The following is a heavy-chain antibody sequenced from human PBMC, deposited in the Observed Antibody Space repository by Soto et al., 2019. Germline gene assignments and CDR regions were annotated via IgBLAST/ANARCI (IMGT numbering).Heavy chain of an antibody. D-gene: IGHD5-12*01. J-gene: IGHJ6*03. CDR1: GFTFSNAW. CDR3: TTASLGGYSGYDFVAEPSIGYYYYMDV. CDR2: IKSKTDGGTT. Sequence: GGSLRLSCAASGFTFSNAWMSWVRQAPGKGLEWVGRIKSKTDGGTTDYAAPVKGRFTISRDDSKNTLYLQMNSLKTEDTAVYYCTTASLGGYSGYDFVAEPSIGYYYYMDVWGKGTTVTVSS. V-gene: IGHV3-15*01.